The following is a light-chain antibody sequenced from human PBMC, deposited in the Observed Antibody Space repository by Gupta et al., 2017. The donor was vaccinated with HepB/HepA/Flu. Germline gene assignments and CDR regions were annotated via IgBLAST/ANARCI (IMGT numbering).Light chain of an antibody. J-gene: IGLJ1*01. Sequence: QSALTQPASVSGSPGQSITISCTGTSSDVGRYNYVSWYQQRPGQAPKLMIYDVTDRPSGVSDRFSGSKSGNTASLTISGLQAEDEADYYCSSYASSSTLYVFGTGTKVTVL. V-gene: IGLV2-14*03. CDR2: DVT. CDR1: SSDVGRYNY. CDR3: SSYASSSTLYV.